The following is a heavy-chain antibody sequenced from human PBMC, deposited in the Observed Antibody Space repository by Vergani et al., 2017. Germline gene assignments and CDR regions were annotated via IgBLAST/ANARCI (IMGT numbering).Heavy chain of an antibody. D-gene: IGHD1-26*01. CDR1: GFTVSSTY. V-gene: IGHV3-21*01. CDR2: ISSSSSYI. CDR3: GGWELLRAIGY. J-gene: IGHJ4*02. Sequence: EVQLVETGGGLIQPGGSLRLSCAASGFTVSSTYMSWVRQAPGKGLEWVSSISSSSSYIYYADSVKGRFTISRDNAKNSLYLQMNSLRAEDTAVYYCGGWELLRAIGYWGQGTLVTVSS.